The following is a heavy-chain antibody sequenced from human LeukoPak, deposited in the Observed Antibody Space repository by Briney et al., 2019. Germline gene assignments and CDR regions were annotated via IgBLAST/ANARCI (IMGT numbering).Heavy chain of an antibody. Sequence: GESLKISCKGSGYSFTNYWIGWVRQMPGKGLEWMGIIYPGDSDSRYRPSFQGQVTISADKSISTAYLQWSSLKASDTAIYYCARRKDYSDYSDAFDIWGQGTMVTVSS. CDR2: IYPGDSDS. J-gene: IGHJ3*02. V-gene: IGHV5-51*01. CDR1: GYSFTNYW. CDR3: ARRKDYSDYSDAFDI. D-gene: IGHD4-11*01.